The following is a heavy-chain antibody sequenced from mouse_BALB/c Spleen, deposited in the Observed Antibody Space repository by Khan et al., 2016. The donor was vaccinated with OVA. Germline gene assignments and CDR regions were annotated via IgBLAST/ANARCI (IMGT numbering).Heavy chain of an antibody. V-gene: IGHV1S29*02. Sequence: VQLQQSGPEVVKPGASVKISCKASGYTFTDYNMDWLKQRHGKSLEWIGYFFPNSGGSGYNQKFKTKATLTVDNSSTTAYMDLRSLTSEDSAVYYCVRSGYGSFAFWGQGTLVTVSA. CDR3: VRSGYGSFAF. D-gene: IGHD1-2*01. CDR2: FFPNSGGS. CDR1: GYTFTDYN. J-gene: IGHJ3*01.